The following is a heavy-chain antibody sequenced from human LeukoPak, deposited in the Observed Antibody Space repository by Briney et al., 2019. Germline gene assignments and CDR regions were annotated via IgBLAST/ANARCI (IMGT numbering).Heavy chain of an antibody. V-gene: IGHV1-8*01. CDR3: ARGRRIAAAYWFDP. CDR1: GYTFTSYD. J-gene: IGHJ5*02. CDR2: MNPNSGNT. D-gene: IGHD6-13*01. Sequence: ASVKVSCKASGYTFTSYDINWVRQATGQGLEWMGWMNPNSGNTGYAQKFQGRVTITRNTSISTAYMELSSLRSEDTAVYYCARGRRIAAAYWFDPWGQGTLVTVSS.